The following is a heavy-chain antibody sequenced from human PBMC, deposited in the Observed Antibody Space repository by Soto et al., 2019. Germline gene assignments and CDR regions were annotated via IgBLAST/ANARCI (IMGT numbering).Heavy chain of an antibody. V-gene: IGHV1-8*01. CDR2: MNPNSGNT. Sequence: GASVKVSCKASGYTFTSYDINWVRQATGQGLEWMGWMNPNSGNTGYAQKFQGRVTMTRNASISTAYMELSSLRSEDTAVYYCARVHYDSSGGPDDFDIWGQGTMVTVSS. J-gene: IGHJ3*02. D-gene: IGHD3-22*01. CDR1: GYTFTSYD. CDR3: ARVHYDSSGGPDDFDI.